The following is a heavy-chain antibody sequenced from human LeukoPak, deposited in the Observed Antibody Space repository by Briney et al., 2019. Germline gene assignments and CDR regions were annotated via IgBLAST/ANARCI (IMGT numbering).Heavy chain of an antibody. CDR2: IKNDGSTT. CDR1: GFTFSSYW. CDR3: ARERKYDSNFDY. V-gene: IGHV3-74*01. Sequence: GGSLRLSCAASGFTFSSYWMHWVRQPPGKGLVRVSRIKNDGSTTTYADSVKGRFTVSRDNAKNTLYLQMNSLRAEDTAVYYCARERKYDSNFDYWGQGTPVTVSS. D-gene: IGHD1-1*01. J-gene: IGHJ4*02.